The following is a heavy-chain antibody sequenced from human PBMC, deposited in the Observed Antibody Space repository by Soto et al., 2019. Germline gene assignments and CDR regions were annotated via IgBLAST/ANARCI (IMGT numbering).Heavy chain of an antibody. V-gene: IGHV3-23*01. CDR3: AKDHIVATLEFAPEIRGFDY. D-gene: IGHD5-12*01. CDR2: ISGSGGST. J-gene: IGHJ4*02. CDR1: GFTFSSYA. Sequence: EVQLLESGGGLVQPGGSPRLSCAASGFTFSSYAMSWVRQAPGKGLEWVSAISGSGGSTYYADSVKGRFTISRDNSKNTLYLQMNSLRAEDTAVYYCAKDHIVATLEFAPEIRGFDYGGQGTLVTVSS.